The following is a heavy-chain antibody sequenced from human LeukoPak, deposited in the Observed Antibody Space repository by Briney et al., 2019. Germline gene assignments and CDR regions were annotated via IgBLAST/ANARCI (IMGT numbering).Heavy chain of an antibody. J-gene: IGHJ3*02. CDR2: ISGSGGST. Sequence: GSLRLSCAASGFPFSSYAMTLVRQAPGDGVGWVSAISGSGGSTYYADSVKGRFTISRDNSKNTLYLQMNSLRAEDTAVYYCAKDLSPSHYDYSAFDIWGQGTMVTVSS. CDR1: GFPFSSYA. V-gene: IGHV3-23*01. D-gene: IGHD5-12*01. CDR3: AKDLSPSHYDYSAFDI.